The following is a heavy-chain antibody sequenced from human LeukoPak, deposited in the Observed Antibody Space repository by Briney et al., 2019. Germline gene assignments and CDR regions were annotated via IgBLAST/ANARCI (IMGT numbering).Heavy chain of an antibody. V-gene: IGHV1-69*05. Sequence: SVKVSCKASGGTFSSYAISWVRQAPGQGLEWMGGIIPIFGTANYAQKFQGRVTITTDESTSTAYMELSNLRSEDTAVYYCAHAGELDYGDYGGGNWFDPWGQGTLVTVSS. CDR2: IIPIFGTA. CDR3: AHAGELDYGDYGGGNWFDP. CDR1: GGTFSSYA. D-gene: IGHD4-17*01. J-gene: IGHJ5*02.